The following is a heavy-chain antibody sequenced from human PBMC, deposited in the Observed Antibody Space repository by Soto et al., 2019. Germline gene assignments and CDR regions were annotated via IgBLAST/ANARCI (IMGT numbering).Heavy chain of an antibody. J-gene: IGHJ4*02. CDR2: ISANIGNT. V-gene: IGHV1-18*01. Sequence: GASVKVSCKAPGGTFSSYAISWVRQAPGQGLEWMGWISANIGNTNYAQKLQGRVPMTTDTSTSTAYMELRSLRSDDTAVYYCARDGHIAVDIFDYWGQGTLVTVSS. D-gene: IGHD6-19*01. CDR3: ARDGHIAVDIFDY. CDR1: GGTFSSYA.